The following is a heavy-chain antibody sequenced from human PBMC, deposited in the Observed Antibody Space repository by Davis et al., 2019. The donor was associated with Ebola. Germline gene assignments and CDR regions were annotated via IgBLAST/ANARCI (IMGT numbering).Heavy chain of an antibody. CDR1: GYTFTSYD. CDR2: MNPNSGNT. D-gene: IGHD3-3*01. CDR3: ARGDTIFGVVIVRNAFDI. Sequence: ASVKVSCKASGYTFTSYDINWVRQATGQGLEWMGWMNPNSGNTGYAQKFQGWVTMTRDTSISTAYMELSRLRSDDTAVYYCARGDTIFGVVIVRNAFDIWGQGTMVTVSS. J-gene: IGHJ3*02. V-gene: IGHV1-8*01.